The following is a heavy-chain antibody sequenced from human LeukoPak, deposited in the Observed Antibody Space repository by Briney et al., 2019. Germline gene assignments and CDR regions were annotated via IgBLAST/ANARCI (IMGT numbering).Heavy chain of an antibody. CDR1: GFTFSSYE. V-gene: IGHV3-48*03. CDR3: ARDHYGDSRYYYYMDV. D-gene: IGHD4-17*01. CDR2: ISSSGGTI. Sequence: PGGSLRLSCAASGFTFSSYEMNWVRQAPGKGLEWVSYISSSGGTIYYADSVKGRFTISRDNAKNSLYLQMNSLRAEDTAVYYCARDHYGDSRYYYYMDVWGKGTTVTISS. J-gene: IGHJ6*03.